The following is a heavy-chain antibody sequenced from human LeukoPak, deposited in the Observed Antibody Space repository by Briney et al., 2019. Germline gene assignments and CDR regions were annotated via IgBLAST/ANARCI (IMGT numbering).Heavy chain of an antibody. CDR2: IIPILGIA. J-gene: IGHJ4*02. Sequence: ASVKVSCKASGGTFSSYAISWVRQARGQGLEWMGTIIPILGIANYAQKFQGRVTITADKSTSTAYMELSSLRSEDTAVYYCARAQGVRYYYDSSGYYYRFWGQGTLVTVSS. V-gene: IGHV1-69*04. CDR1: GGTFSSYA. D-gene: IGHD3-22*01. CDR3: ARAQGVRYYYDSSGYYYRF.